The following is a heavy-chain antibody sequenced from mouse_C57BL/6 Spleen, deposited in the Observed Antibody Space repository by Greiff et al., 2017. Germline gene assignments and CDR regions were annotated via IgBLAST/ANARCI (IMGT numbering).Heavy chain of an antibody. Sequence: VQLKQSGPELVKPGASVKISCKASGYSFTDYNMNWVKQSNGKSLEWIGVINPNYGTTSYNQKFKGKATLTVAPSSSTADMQLNSLTSEDSAVXYCARSLSSWFAYWGQGTLVTVSA. CDR2: INPNYGTT. CDR3: ARSLSSWFAY. CDR1: GYSFTDYN. D-gene: IGHD1-1*02. J-gene: IGHJ3*01. V-gene: IGHV1-39*01.